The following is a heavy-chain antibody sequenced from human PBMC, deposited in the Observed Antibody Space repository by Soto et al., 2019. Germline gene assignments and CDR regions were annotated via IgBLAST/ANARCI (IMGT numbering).Heavy chain of an antibody. Sequence: QVQLVESGGGVVQPGRSLRLSCAASGFTFSSYAMHWVRQAPGKGLEWVAVISYDGSNKYYADSVKGRFTISRDNSKNTLYLQMNSLRAEDTAVYYCARDGGLVGARYYYGMDVWGQGTTVTVSS. D-gene: IGHD1-26*01. V-gene: IGHV3-30-3*01. CDR1: GFTFSSYA. CDR2: ISYDGSNK. J-gene: IGHJ6*02. CDR3: ARDGGLVGARYYYGMDV.